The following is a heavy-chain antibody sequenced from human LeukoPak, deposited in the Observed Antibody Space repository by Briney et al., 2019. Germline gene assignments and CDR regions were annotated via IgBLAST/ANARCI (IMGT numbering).Heavy chain of an antibody. D-gene: IGHD1-26*01. V-gene: IGHV3-48*02. CDR1: GFTFSSYS. CDR3: ATSTRSGSYPHLRY. Sequence: PGGSPRLSCAASGFTFSSYSMNWVRQAPGKGLEWVSYISSSSSTIYYADSVKDRFTISRDNAKNSLYLQMNSLRDEDTAVYYCATSTRSGSYPHLRYWGQGTLVTVSS. J-gene: IGHJ4*02. CDR2: ISSSSSTI.